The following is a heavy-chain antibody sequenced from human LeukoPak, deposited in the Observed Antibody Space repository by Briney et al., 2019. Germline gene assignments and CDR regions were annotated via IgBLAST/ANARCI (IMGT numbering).Heavy chain of an antibody. CDR3: ARGDSSGYYNWFDP. V-gene: IGHV1-2*02. CDR1: GYTFTGYY. Sequence: GASVKVSCKASGYTFTGYYKHWVRQAPGQGLEWMGWINPNSGGTNYAQKFQGRVTMTRDTSISTAYMELSRLRSDDTAVYYCARGDSSGYYNWFDPWGQGTLVTVSS. CDR2: INPNSGGT. D-gene: IGHD3-22*01. J-gene: IGHJ5*02.